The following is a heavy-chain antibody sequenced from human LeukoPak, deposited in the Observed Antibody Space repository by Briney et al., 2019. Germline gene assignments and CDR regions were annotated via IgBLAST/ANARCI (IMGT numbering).Heavy chain of an antibody. V-gene: IGHV4-38-2*01. CDR1: GYSISSGYY. D-gene: IGHD3-3*01. Sequence: PSETLSLTCAVSGYSISSGYYWGWIRQPPGKGLECIGSIYQRGSTYYNPSLKSRVTISVDTSKNQFSLKLSSVTAADTAVYYSARHDDFWSGXXHFDYWGQXXLVXXSS. CDR3: ARHDDFWSGXXHFDY. J-gene: IGHJ4*02. CDR2: IYQRGST.